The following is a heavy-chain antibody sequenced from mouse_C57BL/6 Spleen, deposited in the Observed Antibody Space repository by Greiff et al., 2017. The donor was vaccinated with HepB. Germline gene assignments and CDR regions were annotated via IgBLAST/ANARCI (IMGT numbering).Heavy chain of an antibody. J-gene: IGHJ2*01. V-gene: IGHV1-42*01. CDR2: INPSTGGT. D-gene: IGHD2-5*01. CDR1: GYSFTGYY. CDR3: ARRGAYYSNLDY. Sequence: VQLQQSGPELVKPGASVKISCKASGYSFTGYYINWVKQSPEKSLEWIGEINPSTGGTTYNQKFKAKATLTVDKSSSTAYMQLKSLTSEDSAVYYCARRGAYYSNLDYWGQGTTLTVSS.